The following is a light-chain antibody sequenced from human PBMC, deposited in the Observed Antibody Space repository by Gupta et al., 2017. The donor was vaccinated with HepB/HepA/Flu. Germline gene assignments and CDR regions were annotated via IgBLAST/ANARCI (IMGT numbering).Light chain of an antibody. CDR1: SSDV. Sequence: QSALTQPASVSGSPGQSITISCTGTSSDVSWYQQHPGKAPKLMIYAVSNRPARVSYRFSGSKSGEAASLTISGLQAEDEADYYCSSFTSTSSLAVFGGGTKLTVL. V-gene: IGLV2-14*01. CDR3: SSFTSTSSLAV. CDR2: AVS. J-gene: IGLJ3*02.